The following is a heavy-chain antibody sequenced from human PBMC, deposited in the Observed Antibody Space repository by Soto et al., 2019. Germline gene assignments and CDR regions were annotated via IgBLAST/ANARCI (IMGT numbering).Heavy chain of an antibody. J-gene: IGHJ4*02. CDR2: INYNGGTT. D-gene: IGHD6-6*01. Sequence: RGSLRLSCSASGFPFINHAMHWVRQAPGKGLEYVSAINYNGGTTYYVDSVKGRFTISRDNSKNTLYLQMSSLKVEDTAMYHCVTWGGIEARNLDHWGQGTLVTVSS. CDR1: GFPFINHA. CDR3: VTWGGIEARNLDH. V-gene: IGHV3-64D*06.